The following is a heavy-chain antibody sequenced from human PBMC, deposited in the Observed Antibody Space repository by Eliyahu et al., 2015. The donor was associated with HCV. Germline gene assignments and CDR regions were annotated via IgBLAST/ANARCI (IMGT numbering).Heavy chain of an antibody. D-gene: IGHD6-19*01. J-gene: IGHJ3*02. Sequence: QVQLVQSGSEVXKPGASVKVSXKASGYXFIDYYIDWVRQAPGQGLEGMGRINPNSGVTDYAQNFQGRVTMTRDTSISIAYLELSSLSSDDTAVYYCAREYSSGWSAGFDIWGQGTTVTVSS. CDR1: GYXFIDYY. V-gene: IGHV1-2*02. CDR2: INPNSGVT. CDR3: AREYSSGWSAGFDI.